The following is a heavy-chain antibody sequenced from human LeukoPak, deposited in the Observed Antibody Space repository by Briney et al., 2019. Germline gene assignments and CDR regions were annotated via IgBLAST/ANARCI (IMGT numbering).Heavy chain of an antibody. D-gene: IGHD3-9*01. CDR1: GFTFSSYY. Sequence: GGSLRLSCAASGFTFSSYYMSWVRQAPGKGLEWVSSISSSSSYIYYADSVKGRFTISRDNAKNSLYLQMNSLRAEDTAVYYCARGSFYYDILTGDTGGQGTLVTVSS. V-gene: IGHV3-21*01. CDR3: ARGSFYYDILTGDT. CDR2: ISSSSSYI. J-gene: IGHJ4*02.